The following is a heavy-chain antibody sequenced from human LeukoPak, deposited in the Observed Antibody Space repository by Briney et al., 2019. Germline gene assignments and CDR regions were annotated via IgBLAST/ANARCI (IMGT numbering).Heavy chain of an antibody. D-gene: IGHD4-17*01. CDR3: ARDDYGDYQGFQL. CDR2: ITGNSNYI. Sequence: GGSLRLSCAASGFTFNTYNMNWVRQAPGKGLEWVSSITGNSNYIYYADSVKGRFTVSRDNAKNSLYLQMNSLTAEDTAVYFCARDDYGDYQGFQLWGQGTLVTVS. V-gene: IGHV3-21*01. J-gene: IGHJ1*01. CDR1: GFTFNTYN.